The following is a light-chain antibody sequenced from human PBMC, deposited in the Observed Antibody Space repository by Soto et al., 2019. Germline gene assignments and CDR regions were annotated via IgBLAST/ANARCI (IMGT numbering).Light chain of an antibody. Sequence: EIVLTQSPATLSLSPGERATLSCRASQSVSSYLAWYKQKPGQAPRLLIYDASNRGTGIPARFSGSGSGTDFTITISSLEPEDFAVYYCQQRSNWPLTFGGGTKVEIK. J-gene: IGKJ4*01. CDR1: QSVSSY. V-gene: IGKV3-11*01. CDR2: DAS. CDR3: QQRSNWPLT.